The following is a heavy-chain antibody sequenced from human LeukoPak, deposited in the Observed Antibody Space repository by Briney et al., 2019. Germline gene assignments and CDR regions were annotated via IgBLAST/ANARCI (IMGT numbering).Heavy chain of an antibody. J-gene: IGHJ4*02. CDR3: ARLPYCSSTTCYSPYYFDY. D-gene: IGHD2-2*01. CDR2: FHHRGST. CDR1: GFAISRGHY. Sequence: SETLSLTRGVSGFAISRGHYWGWIRQPPGEGREWIGSFHHRGSTYYNPSLRSRVTISVGTSKNQFSLNLSSVTAADTAVYYCARLPYCSSTTCYSPYYFDYWGQGTLVTVSS. V-gene: IGHV4-38-2*01.